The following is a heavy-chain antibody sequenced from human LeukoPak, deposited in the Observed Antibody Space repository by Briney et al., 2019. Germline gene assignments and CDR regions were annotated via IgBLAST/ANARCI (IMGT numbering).Heavy chain of an antibody. Sequence: GGSLRLSCAASGFTFSSYSMNWVRQAPGKGLEWVSTISVSGDNTYYPDSVKGRFTISRDNSENTLYLQMNSLRADDTAVYYCAYRTGFDYWGQGTLVTVSS. V-gene: IGHV3-23*01. CDR2: ISVSGDNT. D-gene: IGHD3-16*02. J-gene: IGHJ4*02. CDR3: AYRTGFDY. CDR1: GFTFSSYS.